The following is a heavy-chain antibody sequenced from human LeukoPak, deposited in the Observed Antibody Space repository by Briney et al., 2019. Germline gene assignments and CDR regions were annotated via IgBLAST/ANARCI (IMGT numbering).Heavy chain of an antibody. Sequence: GASVKVSCKASGYTFINNWMHWVRQAPGQGLEWVGLINPTGTTTLYAQKFQGRLTLTRDMSTSTDYMELRSLKSEDTAVYYCARGGSYYDYWGQGTLVTVSS. D-gene: IGHD1-26*01. CDR3: ARGGSYYDY. V-gene: IGHV1-46*01. CDR2: INPTGTTT. J-gene: IGHJ4*02. CDR1: GYTFINNW.